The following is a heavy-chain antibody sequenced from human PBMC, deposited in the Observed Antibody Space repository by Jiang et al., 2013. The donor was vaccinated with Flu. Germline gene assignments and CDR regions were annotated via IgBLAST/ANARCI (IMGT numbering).Heavy chain of an antibody. J-gene: IGHJ4*02. CDR2: TYYRSKWYN. CDR1: GDSVSSNIAA. Sequence: QTLSLTCAISGDSVSSNIAAWNWIRQSPSRGLEWLGRTYYRSKWYNDYAVSVKSRITINPDTSKNRFSLQLNSVTPEDTAVYYCTRDPVFEGYFDYWGQGTLVTVSS. V-gene: IGHV6-1*01. CDR3: TRDPVFEGYFDY.